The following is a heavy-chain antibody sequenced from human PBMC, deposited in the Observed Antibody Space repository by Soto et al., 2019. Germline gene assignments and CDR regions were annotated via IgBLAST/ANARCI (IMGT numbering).Heavy chain of an antibody. Sequence: GGSLRLSCAASGFTFSSYSMNWVRQAPGKGLEWVSSVSSSSSYIYYADSVKGRFTISRDNAKNSLYLQMNSLRAEDTAVYYCARSYSSGWYYYGMDVWGQGTTVTVSS. CDR3: ARSYSSGWYYYGMDV. CDR2: VSSSSSYI. D-gene: IGHD6-19*01. J-gene: IGHJ6*02. CDR1: GFTFSSYS. V-gene: IGHV3-21*01.